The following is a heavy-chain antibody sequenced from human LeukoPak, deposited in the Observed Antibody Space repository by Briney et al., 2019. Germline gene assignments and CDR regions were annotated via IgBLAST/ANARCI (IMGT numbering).Heavy chain of an antibody. V-gene: IGHV4-34*01. CDR1: GGSFSGYY. Sequence: SETLSLTCAVYGGSFSGYYWSWIRQPPVKGLEWIGEINHSGSNNYNPSLKCRVTISVDTSKNQFSLKLSSVTDADTAVYYCARGGEWWLRRPVDYWGQGTLVTVSS. CDR2: INHSGSN. D-gene: IGHD5-12*01. J-gene: IGHJ4*02. CDR3: ARGGEWWLRRPVDY.